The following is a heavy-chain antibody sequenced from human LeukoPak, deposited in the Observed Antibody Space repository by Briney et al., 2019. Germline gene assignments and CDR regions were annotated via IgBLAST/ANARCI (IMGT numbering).Heavy chain of an antibody. CDR2: INPNSGGT. CDR1: GYTFTGYY. CDR3: ASGGTIVVVPAAMEYFQH. Sequence: ASVKVSCKASGYTFTGYYMHWVRQAPGQGLEWMGWINPNSGGTNYAQKFQGRVTMTRDTSISTAYMELSRLRSDDTAVYYCASGGTIVVVPAAMEYFQHWGQGTLVTVSS. D-gene: IGHD2-2*01. J-gene: IGHJ1*01. V-gene: IGHV1-2*02.